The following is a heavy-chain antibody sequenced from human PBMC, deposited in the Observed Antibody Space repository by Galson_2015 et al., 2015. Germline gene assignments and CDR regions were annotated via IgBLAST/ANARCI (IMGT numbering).Heavy chain of an antibody. D-gene: IGHD3-3*01. CDR1: GDSVSTNSAA. CDR2: TYYKSRWYN. V-gene: IGHV6-1*01. J-gene: IGHJ3*02. CDR3: ASGGSDALDI. Sequence: CAISGDSVSTNSAAWNWIRQSPSRGLEWLGRTYYKSRWYNDYAVSVRGRITINPDTSKNLFSLHLNSVTPEDTAIYYCASGGSDALDIWGQGTMVTVSS.